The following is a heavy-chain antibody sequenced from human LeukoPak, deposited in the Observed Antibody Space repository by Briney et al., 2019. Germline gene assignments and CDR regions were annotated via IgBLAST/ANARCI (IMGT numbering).Heavy chain of an antibody. CDR1: GFTFSSYS. V-gene: IGHV3-21*01. D-gene: IGHD5-24*01. CDR2: ISSSSSYI. J-gene: IGHJ4*02. Sequence: GGSLRLSCAASGFTFSSYSMNWVRQAPGKGLEWVSSISSSSSYIYYADSVKGRFTISRDNAKNSLYLQMNGLRAEDTAVYYCARAAGEMATIRYWGQGTMVTVPS. CDR3: ARAAGEMATIRY.